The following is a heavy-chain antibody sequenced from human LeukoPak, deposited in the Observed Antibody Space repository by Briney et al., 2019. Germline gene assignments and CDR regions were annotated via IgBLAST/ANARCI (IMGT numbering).Heavy chain of an antibody. CDR1: GGSISSGSYY. J-gene: IGHJ4*02. D-gene: IGHD3-22*01. CDR3: ARTTYYYDSSGYLFDY. Sequence: SETLSLTCTVSGGSISSGSYYWGWIRQPPGKGLEWIGSIYYSGSTYYNPSLKSRVTISVDTSKNQYSLKLSSVTAADTAVYYCARTTYYYDSSGYLFDYWGQGTLVTVSS. CDR2: IYYSGST. V-gene: IGHV4-39*01.